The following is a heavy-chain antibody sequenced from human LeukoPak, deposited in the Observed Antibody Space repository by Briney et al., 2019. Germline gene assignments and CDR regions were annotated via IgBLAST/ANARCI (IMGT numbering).Heavy chain of an antibody. CDR2: INAGSSNT. Sequence: GASVKVSCKASGYTLTTYAMHWVRQAPGQGLEWMGWINAGSSNTEYSPKFQDRVTITRDSSASTVYMELSSLRSEDTAVYYCARDPQGYCTRGRCYFLDYWGQGTPVTVSS. CDR3: ARDPQGYCTRGRCYFLDY. V-gene: IGHV1-3*01. CDR1: GYTLTTYA. D-gene: IGHD2-15*01. J-gene: IGHJ4*02.